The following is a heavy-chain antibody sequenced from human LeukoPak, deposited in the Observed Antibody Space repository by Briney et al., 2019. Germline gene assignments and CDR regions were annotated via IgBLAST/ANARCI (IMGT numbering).Heavy chain of an antibody. Sequence: GGSLRLSCAASGFTFSNYWMHWVRQAPGKGLVWVSRINSDGSSTSYADSVKGRFTISRDNAKNTLYLQMDSLRAEDTAMYYCARGTGSYCSLGHWGQGTLVTVSS. CDR1: GFTFSNYW. V-gene: IGHV3-74*01. D-gene: IGHD1-26*01. CDR3: ARGTGSYCSLGH. J-gene: IGHJ4*02. CDR2: INSDGSST.